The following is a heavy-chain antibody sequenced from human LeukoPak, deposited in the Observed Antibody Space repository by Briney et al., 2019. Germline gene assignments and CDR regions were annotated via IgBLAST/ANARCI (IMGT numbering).Heavy chain of an antibody. J-gene: IGHJ4*02. CDR3: ARAGGDYYDSSGYYHFDY. D-gene: IGHD3-22*01. CDR1: GYIFTGYY. V-gene: IGHV1-18*04. CDR2: ISAYNGNK. Sequence: ASVKVSCKASGYIFTGYYMQWVRQAPGQGLEGMGWISAYNGNKNYAQKLQGRVTMTTDTSTSTAYMELRSLRSDDTAVYYCARAGGDYYDSSGYYHFDYWGQGTLVTVSS.